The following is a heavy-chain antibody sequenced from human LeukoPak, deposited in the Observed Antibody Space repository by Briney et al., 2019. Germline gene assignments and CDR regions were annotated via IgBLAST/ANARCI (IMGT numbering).Heavy chain of an antibody. Sequence: GGPLRLSCAASGLTVSSYWMSWVRQAPGKGLEWVATLDQGGDGKFYVDSVKGRFTVSRDNAKNSLFLQMNSLRAEDTAVYYCARELHDYYYMHVWGKGTTITVSS. CDR2: LDQGGDGK. CDR3: ARELHDYYYMHV. CDR1: GLTVSSYW. J-gene: IGHJ6*03. D-gene: IGHD3-10*01. V-gene: IGHV3-7*01.